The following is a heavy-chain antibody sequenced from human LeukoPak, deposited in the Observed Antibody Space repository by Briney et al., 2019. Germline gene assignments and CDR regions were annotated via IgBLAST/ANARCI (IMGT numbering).Heavy chain of an antibody. CDR3: AKRTRNYYGSGIDY. V-gene: IGHV4-4*02. Sequence: GSLRLSCAASGFTFSIYSMNWVRQPPGKGLEWIGEIYHSGSTNYNPSLKSRVTISVDKSKNQFSLKLSSVTAADTAVYYCAKRTRNYYGSGIDYWGQGTLVTVSS. D-gene: IGHD3-10*01. J-gene: IGHJ4*02. CDR2: IYHSGST. CDR1: GFTFSIYSM.